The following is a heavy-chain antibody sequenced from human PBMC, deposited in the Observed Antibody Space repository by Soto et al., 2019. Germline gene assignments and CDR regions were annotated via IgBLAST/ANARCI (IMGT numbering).Heavy chain of an antibody. CDR3: ATPYYFNH. Sequence: KPGGSLRFSCAASGFMFSAYTMNWVRQAPGKGLEWLSSISDDSSYIGYADSLRGRFTVSRDNARNSLYLQIDSLGVEDTAVYYCATPYYFNHWGPGTLVTVS. CDR2: ISDDSSYI. D-gene: IGHD3-16*01. CDR1: GFMFSAYT. J-gene: IGHJ1*01. V-gene: IGHV3-21*06.